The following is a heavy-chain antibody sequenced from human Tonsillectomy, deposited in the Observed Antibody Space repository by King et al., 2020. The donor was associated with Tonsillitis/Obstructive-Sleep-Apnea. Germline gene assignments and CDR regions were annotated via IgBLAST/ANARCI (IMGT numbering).Heavy chain of an antibody. CDR2: IYPGDSDT. V-gene: IGHV5-51*01. Sequence: VQLVQSGAEVKKPGESLKISCKGSGYSFTSYWIGWVRQMPGKGLEWMGIIYPGDSDTRYSPSFQGQVTISADKSISTAYLQWSSLKASDTAMYYCARPAMVRGVIRYLHAFDIWGQGTMVTVSS. CDR3: ARPAMVRGVIRYLHAFDI. D-gene: IGHD3-10*01. J-gene: IGHJ3*02. CDR1: GYSFTSYW.